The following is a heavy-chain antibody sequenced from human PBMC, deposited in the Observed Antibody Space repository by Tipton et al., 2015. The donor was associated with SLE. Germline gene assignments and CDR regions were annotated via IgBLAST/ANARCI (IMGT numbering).Heavy chain of an antibody. V-gene: IGHV4-31*03. Sequence: TLPLTCTVSGGSISSGGYYWSWIRQHPGKGLDWIGYIYYSGSTYYNPSLKSRVTISVDTSKNQFSLKLSSVTAADTAVYYCARVRQQLTHDAFDIWGQGTMVTVSS. J-gene: IGHJ3*02. D-gene: IGHD6-13*01. CDR3: ARVRQQLTHDAFDI. CDR2: IYYSGST. CDR1: GGSISSGGYY.